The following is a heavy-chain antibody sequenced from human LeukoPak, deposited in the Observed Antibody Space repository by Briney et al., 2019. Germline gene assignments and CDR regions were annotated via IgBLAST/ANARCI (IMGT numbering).Heavy chain of an antibody. Sequence: GASLRLSCAASGFTFSSYAMSWVGQVPGQGLEWVSAISGSGGSTYYADSVKGRFTISRDNSKNTLYLQMNSLRAEDTAVYYCAKDDYGGWDNYWGQGTLVTVSS. CDR3: AKDDYGGWDNY. J-gene: IGHJ4*02. CDR2: ISGSGGST. CDR1: GFTFSSYA. D-gene: IGHD4-23*01. V-gene: IGHV3-23*01.